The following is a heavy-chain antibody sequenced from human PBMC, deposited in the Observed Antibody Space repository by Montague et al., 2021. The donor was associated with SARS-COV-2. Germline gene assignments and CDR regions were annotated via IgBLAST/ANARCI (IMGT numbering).Heavy chain of an antibody. CDR1: GDSVASQSVA. Sequence: CAISGDSVASQSVAWNWIRQSPSRGLEWLGRTYHRSKWDSDYAESVKRRLVITPDTSKNQVSLQLNSVIPEDTAVYFCASSGITLTGLDAFDIWGQGTMVTVSS. CDR2: TYHRSKWDS. D-gene: IGHD3-9*01. J-gene: IGHJ3*02. V-gene: IGHV6-1*01. CDR3: ASSGITLTGLDAFDI.